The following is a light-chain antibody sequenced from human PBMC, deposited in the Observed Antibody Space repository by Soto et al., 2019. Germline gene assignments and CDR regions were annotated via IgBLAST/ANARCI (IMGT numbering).Light chain of an antibody. CDR1: QSVSNNY. Sequence: EVVLTQSPGTLSLSPGERASLSCRASQSVSNNYLAWYQQKPGQSPKLLIFGSSDRATGIPDRFSGSGSGTDFTLTISRLEPEDFAVYYCQQYGSSPPSTFGQGTKLEIK. CDR2: GSS. CDR3: QQYGSSPPST. J-gene: IGKJ2*01. V-gene: IGKV3-20*01.